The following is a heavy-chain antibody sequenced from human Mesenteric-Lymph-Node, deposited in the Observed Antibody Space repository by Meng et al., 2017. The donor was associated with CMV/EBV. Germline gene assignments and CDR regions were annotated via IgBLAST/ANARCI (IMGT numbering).Heavy chain of an antibody. Sequence: GESLKISCAASGFTFSSYWMHWVRQAPGKGLEWVSSISGLSGYINYADSVKGRFTISRDNAKNSLFLQMNSLRVEDTAVYYCARDRLGRYYYGMDVWGQGTTVTVSS. CDR3: ARDRLGRYYYGMDV. D-gene: IGHD5/OR15-5a*01. J-gene: IGHJ6*02. CDR2: ISGLSGYI. CDR1: GFTFSSYW. V-gene: IGHV3-21*06.